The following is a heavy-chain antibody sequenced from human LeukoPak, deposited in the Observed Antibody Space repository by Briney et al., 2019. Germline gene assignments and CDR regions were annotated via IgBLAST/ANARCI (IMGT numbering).Heavy chain of an antibody. CDR3: ARQTGSGLFILP. Sequence: PSETLSLTCTVSGGSISSSSYYWGWIRQPPGKGLEWIGGIYYSGNTYYNASLKSQVSISIDTSKNQFSLKLTSVTAADTAVYYCARQTGSGLFILPGGQGTLVTVSS. CDR1: GGSISSSSYY. J-gene: IGHJ4*02. V-gene: IGHV4-39*01. CDR2: IYYSGNT. D-gene: IGHD3/OR15-3a*01.